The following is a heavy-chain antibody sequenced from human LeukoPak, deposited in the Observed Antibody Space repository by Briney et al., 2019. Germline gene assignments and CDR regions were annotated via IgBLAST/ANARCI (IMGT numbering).Heavy chain of an antibody. CDR2: IRGSGGTT. V-gene: IGHV3-23*01. CDR3: AKSRGYYYDSSGYPNYFHY. D-gene: IGHD3-22*01. Sequence: GGSLRLSCAASGFTFSSYAMTWVRQAPGKGLEWVSPIRGSGGTTYYADSVKGGFTISRDNSKNTLYLQMNSLRAEDTAVYYCAKSRGYYYDSSGYPNYFHYWGQGTLVTVSS. J-gene: IGHJ4*02. CDR1: GFTFSSYA.